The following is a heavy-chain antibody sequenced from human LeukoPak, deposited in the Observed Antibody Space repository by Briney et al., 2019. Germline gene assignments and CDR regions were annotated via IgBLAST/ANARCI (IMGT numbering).Heavy chain of an antibody. CDR2: ISGSGGST. D-gene: IGHD6-13*01. CDR3: AKDPRQQPYYYYYYMDV. CDR1: GITFNTYS. V-gene: IGHV3-23*01. J-gene: IGHJ6*03. Sequence: GGSLSLSCAASGITFNTYSMSWVRQAPGKGLEWVAAISGSGGSTYYADSVKGRFTISRDNSKNTLYLQMNSLRAEDTAVYYCAKDPRQQPYYYYYYMDVWGKGTTVTVSS.